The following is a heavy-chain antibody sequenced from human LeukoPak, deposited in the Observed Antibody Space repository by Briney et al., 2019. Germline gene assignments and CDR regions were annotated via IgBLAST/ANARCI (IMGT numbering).Heavy chain of an antibody. CDR2: IYYSGST. D-gene: IGHD2-21*02. J-gene: IGHJ5*02. CDR1: GGSNSSSSNY. CDR3: PRNEHIVVVTAWFDP. V-gene: IGHV4-39*07. Sequence: SETLSLTCSVSGGSNSSSSNYWGWIRQPPGKGLDWIGTIYYSGSTYYNPSLKSRVTISVDTSKNQFSLKLSSVTAADTAVYYCPRNEHIVVVTAWFDPWGQGTLVTVSS.